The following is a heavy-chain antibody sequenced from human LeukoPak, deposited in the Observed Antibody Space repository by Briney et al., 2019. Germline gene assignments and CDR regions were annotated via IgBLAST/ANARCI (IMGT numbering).Heavy chain of an antibody. Sequence: GGSLRLSCAASGFTVSSNYMGWVRQAPGKGLEWVSVIYSGGSTYYADSVKGRFTISRDNSKNTLYLQMNSLRAEDTAVYYCARDSSGWYWSAFDIWGQGTMVTVPS. CDR1: GFTVSSNY. CDR3: ARDSSGWYWSAFDI. J-gene: IGHJ3*02. V-gene: IGHV3-53*01. D-gene: IGHD6-19*01. CDR2: IYSGGST.